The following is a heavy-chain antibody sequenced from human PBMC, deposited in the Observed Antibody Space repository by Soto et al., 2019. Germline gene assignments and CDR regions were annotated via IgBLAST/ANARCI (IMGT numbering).Heavy chain of an antibody. J-gene: IGHJ5*02. V-gene: IGHV1-46*01. Sequence: ASVKVSCKAPGDTFTSYYLNWVRQAPGQGLEWMGVINPHGGSTKYAQKFPGRITMTRDTSRSTVYMELSSLRSDDTAIYYCARSSGGNFGIIIEGSNWFDAWGQGTLVTVSS. D-gene: IGHD3-3*01. CDR2: INPHGGST. CDR3: ARSSGGNFGIIIEGSNWFDA. CDR1: GDTFTSYY.